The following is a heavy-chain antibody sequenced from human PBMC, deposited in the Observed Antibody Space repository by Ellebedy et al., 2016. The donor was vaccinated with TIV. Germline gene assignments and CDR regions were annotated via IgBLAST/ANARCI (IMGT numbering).Heavy chain of an antibody. CDR1: GYTFTSYY. D-gene: IGHD5-18*01. Sequence: AASVKVSCKASGYTFTSYYMHWVRQAPGQGLEWMGIINPSGGSTSYAQKFQGRVTMTRDTSTSTVYMELSSLRSEDKAVYYCARVGIQLVRAFDIWGQGTMVTVSS. CDR2: INPSGGST. V-gene: IGHV1-46*01. CDR3: ARVGIQLVRAFDI. J-gene: IGHJ3*02.